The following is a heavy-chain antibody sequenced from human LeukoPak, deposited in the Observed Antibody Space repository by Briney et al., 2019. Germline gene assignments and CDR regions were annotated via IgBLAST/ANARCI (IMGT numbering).Heavy chain of an antibody. CDR2: ISHDGRNR. V-gene: IGHV3-30*18. J-gene: IGHJ3*02. CDR3: TKDRVATVHDAFDM. D-gene: IGHD5-12*01. CDR1: GFTLNKYG. Sequence: GRSLKLSCAASGFTLNKYGMNWVRQAPGKGLEWVAIISHDGRNRNYAESVRGRFIISRDNSKNTMFLQVYSLIPEDTAVYYCTKDRVATVHDAFDMWGQGSMVIVSS.